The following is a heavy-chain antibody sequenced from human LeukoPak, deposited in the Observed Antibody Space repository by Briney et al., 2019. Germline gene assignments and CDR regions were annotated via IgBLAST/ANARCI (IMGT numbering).Heavy chain of an antibody. CDR3: AGGFGEPGPFDY. CDR1: GYTFTSYY. D-gene: IGHD3-10*01. CDR2: INPSGGST. V-gene: IGHV1-46*01. J-gene: IGHJ4*02. Sequence: ASVKVSCKASGYTFTSYYMHGVRQAPGQGLEWMGIINPSGGSTSYAQKFQGRVTMTRDTSTSTVYMELSSLRSEDTAVYYCAGGFGEPGPFDYWGQGTLVTVSS.